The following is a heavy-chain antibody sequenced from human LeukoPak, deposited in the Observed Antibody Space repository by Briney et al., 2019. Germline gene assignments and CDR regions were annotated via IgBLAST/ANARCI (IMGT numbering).Heavy chain of an antibody. V-gene: IGHV3-23*01. CDR2: ISGSGGCT. D-gene: IGHD3-22*01. CDR1: GFTFSSYA. CDR3: AKRGDYDSSGYYSFDY. Sequence: GGSLRLSCAASGFTFSSYAMSWVRQAPGKGLEWVSAISGSGGCTYYADSVKGRFTISRDNSKNTLYLQMNSLRAEDTAVYYCAKRGDYDSSGYYSFDYWGQGTLVTVSS. J-gene: IGHJ4*02.